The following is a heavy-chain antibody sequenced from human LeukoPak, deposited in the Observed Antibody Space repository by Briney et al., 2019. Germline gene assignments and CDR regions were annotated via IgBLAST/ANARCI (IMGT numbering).Heavy chain of an antibody. CDR1: GYTFTSYY. V-gene: IGHV1-46*01. CDR2: INPSGGST. D-gene: IGHD3-22*01. J-gene: IGHJ4*02. CDR3: WTYYYDSSGYYYFDY. Sequence: GASVKVSCTASGYTFTSYYMHWVRQAPGQGLEWMGIINPSGGSTSYAQKFQGRVTMTRDTSTSTVYMELSSLRSEDTAVYYCWTYYYDSSGYYYFDYWGQGTQVTVSS.